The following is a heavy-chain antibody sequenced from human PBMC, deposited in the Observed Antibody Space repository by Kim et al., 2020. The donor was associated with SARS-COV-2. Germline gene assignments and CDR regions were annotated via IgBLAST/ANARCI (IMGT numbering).Heavy chain of an antibody. CDR3: ARGSLLWFGELLRDYYYYGRYV. CDR1: GFTFSSYD. CDR2: IGTAGDT. J-gene: IGHJ6*02. V-gene: IGHV3-13*04. D-gene: IGHD3-10*01. Sequence: GGSLRLSCAASGFTFSSYDMHWVRQATGKGLEWVSAIGTAGDTYYPGSVKGRFTISRENAKNSLYLQMNSLRAGDTAVYYCARGSLLWFGELLRDYYYYGRYVWCRGTTVTVAS.